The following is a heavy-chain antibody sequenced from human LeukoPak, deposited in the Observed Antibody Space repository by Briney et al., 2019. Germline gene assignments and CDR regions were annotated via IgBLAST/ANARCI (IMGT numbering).Heavy chain of an antibody. D-gene: IGHD2-2*01. Sequence: SVKVSCKASGGTFSSYAISWVRQAPGQGLEWMGGIIPIFGTANYAKKFQGRVTITADESTSTAYMELSSLRSEDTAVYYCATGEAAMGAIDAFDIWGQGTMVTVSS. CDR3: ATGEAAMGAIDAFDI. CDR2: IIPIFGTA. CDR1: GGTFSSYA. V-gene: IGHV1-69*01. J-gene: IGHJ3*02.